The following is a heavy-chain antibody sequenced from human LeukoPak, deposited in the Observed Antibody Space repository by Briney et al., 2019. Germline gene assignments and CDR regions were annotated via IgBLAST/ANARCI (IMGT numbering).Heavy chain of an antibody. J-gene: IGHJ4*02. CDR1: GFTFNNFA. CDR3: AKGTRFLEWLLYVGYYFDY. CDR2: ISGSDGRT. D-gene: IGHD3-3*01. Sequence: GGSLRLSCAASGFTFNNFAMSWVRQTPEKGLEWVSAISGSDGRTFYADSVKGRFTISRDNSKNTLYLQMNSLRAEDTAVYYCAKGTRFLEWLLYVGYYFDYWGQGTLVTVSS. V-gene: IGHV3-23*01.